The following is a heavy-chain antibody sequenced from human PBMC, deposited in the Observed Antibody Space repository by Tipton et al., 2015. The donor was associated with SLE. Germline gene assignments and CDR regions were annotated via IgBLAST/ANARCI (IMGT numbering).Heavy chain of an antibody. D-gene: IGHD3-22*01. J-gene: IGHJ1*01. CDR1: GGSISSGGYY. Sequence: TLSLTCTVSGGSISSGGYYWSWIRQHPGKGLEWIGYIYYSGSTNYNPSLKSRVTISVDTSKNQFSLKLSSVTAADTAVYYCARGYWDSSGSPLQHWGQGTLVTVSS. CDR3: ARGYWDSSGSPLQH. CDR2: IYYSGST. V-gene: IGHV4-31*03.